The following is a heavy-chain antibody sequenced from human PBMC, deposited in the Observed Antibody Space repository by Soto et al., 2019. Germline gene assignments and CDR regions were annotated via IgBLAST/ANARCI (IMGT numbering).Heavy chain of an antibody. CDR2: IYWDDDK. V-gene: IGHV2-5*02. J-gene: IGHJ5*02. CDR3: TRADGVQRRSWFDP. Sequence: QVTLKESGPSLVRPTQTLTLTCAFSGFSLDTTGVGVGWVRQPPGGALEWLALIYWDDDKRYSPSLQSRLTVTRDTSSNQVLLTMTDMDPVDTATYYCTRADGVQRRSWFDPWGQGTLVIVST. CDR1: GFSLDTTGVG. D-gene: IGHD6-25*01.